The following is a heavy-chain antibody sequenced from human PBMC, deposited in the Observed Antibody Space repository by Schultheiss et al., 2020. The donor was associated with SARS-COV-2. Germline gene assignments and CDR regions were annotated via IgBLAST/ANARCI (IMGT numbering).Heavy chain of an antibody. D-gene: IGHD2-2*01. CDR2: ISYDGSHK. Sequence: GGSLRLSCAASGFTFSSYWMSWVRQAPGKGLEWVAFISYDGSHKLYTQSVKGRFSISRDNSKDTLYLQMNSLRPEDTALYYCARDNMYCSRTTCYYGFHYNMDVWGKGTTVTVSS. CDR1: GFTFSSYW. J-gene: IGHJ6*03. V-gene: IGHV3-30*03. CDR3: ARDNMYCSRTTCYYGFHYNMDV.